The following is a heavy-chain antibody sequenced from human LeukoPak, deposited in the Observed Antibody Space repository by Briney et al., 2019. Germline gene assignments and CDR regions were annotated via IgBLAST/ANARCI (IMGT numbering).Heavy chain of an antibody. Sequence: GASVKVSCKASGYTFTSYGISWVRQASGQGLEWMGWISAYNGNTNYAQKLQGRVTMTTDTSTSTAYMELRSLRSDDTAVYYCARGRAIFGVVTGYYYYMDVWGKGTTVTVSS. J-gene: IGHJ6*03. CDR2: ISAYNGNT. V-gene: IGHV1-18*01. CDR1: GYTFTSYG. CDR3: ARGRAIFGVVTGYYYYMDV. D-gene: IGHD3-3*01.